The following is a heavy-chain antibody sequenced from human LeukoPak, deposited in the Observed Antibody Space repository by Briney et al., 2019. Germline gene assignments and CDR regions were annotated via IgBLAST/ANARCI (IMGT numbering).Heavy chain of an antibody. J-gene: IGHJ5*02. CDR1: GGSISSSSYY. Sequence: SETLSLTCTVSGGSISSSSYYWGWIRQPPGKGLEWIGSIYYSGSTYYNPSLKSRVTISVDTSKNQFSLRLSSVTAADTAVYYCARDGSHSSAVAWFDPWGQGTLVTVSS. CDR3: ARDGSHSSAVAWFDP. D-gene: IGHD6-19*01. CDR2: IYYSGST. V-gene: IGHV4-39*07.